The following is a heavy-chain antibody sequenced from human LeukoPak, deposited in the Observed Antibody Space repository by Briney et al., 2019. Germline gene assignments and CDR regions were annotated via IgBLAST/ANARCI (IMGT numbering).Heavy chain of an antibody. V-gene: IGHV1-69*05. CDR3: VREPVGATKRFDY. D-gene: IGHD1-26*01. CDR1: GGTFSSYA. Sequence: SVKVSCKASGGTFSSYAISWVRQAPGQGLEWMGRIIPIFGTANYAQKFQGRVTITMDESTSTAYMELSSLRSEDTAVYYCVREPVGATKRFDYWGQGTLVTVSS. J-gene: IGHJ4*02. CDR2: IIPIFGTA.